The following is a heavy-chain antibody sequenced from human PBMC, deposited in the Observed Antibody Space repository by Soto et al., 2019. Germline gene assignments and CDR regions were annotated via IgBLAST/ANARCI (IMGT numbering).Heavy chain of an antibody. D-gene: IGHD6-13*01. V-gene: IGHV4-34*01. CDR3: ERGLPGRSSSWYHS. CDR1: VGSFSGYY. Sequence: SETLSLTCAFYVGSFSGYYWSCIRHPPGKWLEWIGEINHSGSTNYNPSLKSRVTISVDTSKNQFSLKLSSVTAADTAVYYCERGLPGRSSSWYHSWGQGTLVPVXS. CDR2: INHSGST. J-gene: IGHJ5*01.